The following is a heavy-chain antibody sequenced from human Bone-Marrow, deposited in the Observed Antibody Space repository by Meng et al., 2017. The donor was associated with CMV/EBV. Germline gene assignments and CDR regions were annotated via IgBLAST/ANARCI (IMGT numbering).Heavy chain of an antibody. Sequence: GESLKISCAASGFTFSSYEMNWVRQAPGKGLEWVSYISSSGSTIYYADSVKGRFTISRDNSKNTLYLQMNSLRAEDTAVYYCAKGIREWDYYYYGMDVWGQGTTVTVSS. CDR1: GFTFSSYE. J-gene: IGHJ6*02. CDR2: ISSSGSTI. CDR3: AKGIREWDYYYYGMDV. D-gene: IGHD2-15*01. V-gene: IGHV3-48*03.